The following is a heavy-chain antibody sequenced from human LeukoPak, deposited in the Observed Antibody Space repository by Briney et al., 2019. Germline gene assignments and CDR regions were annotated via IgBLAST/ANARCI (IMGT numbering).Heavy chain of an antibody. V-gene: IGHV4-34*01. CDR3: ARVRDCSSTSCYTRENYFDY. D-gene: IGHD2-2*02. Sequence: SETLSLTCAVYGGSFSDYYWSWIRQPPGKGLEWIGEINPSGSTNYNPSLKSRVTISVDTFKNQFSLKLSSVTAADTAVYYCARVRDCSSTSCYTRENYFDYWGQGTLVTVSS. J-gene: IGHJ4*02. CDR2: INPSGST. CDR1: GGSFSDYY.